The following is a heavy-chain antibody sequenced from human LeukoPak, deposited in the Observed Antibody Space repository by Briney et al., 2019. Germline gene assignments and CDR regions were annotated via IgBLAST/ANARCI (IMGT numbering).Heavy chain of an antibody. CDR3: ARVEYSSSWGEYFQH. D-gene: IGHD6-6*01. CDR1: GFTFSSYA. J-gene: IGHJ1*01. Sequence: GGSLRLSCAASGFTFSSYAMHWVRQAPGKGLEWVAVISYDGSNKYYADSVKGRFTISRDNSKNTLYLQMNSLRAEDTAVYYCARVEYSSSWGEYFQHWGQGTLVTVSS. CDR2: ISYDGSNK. V-gene: IGHV3-30-3*01.